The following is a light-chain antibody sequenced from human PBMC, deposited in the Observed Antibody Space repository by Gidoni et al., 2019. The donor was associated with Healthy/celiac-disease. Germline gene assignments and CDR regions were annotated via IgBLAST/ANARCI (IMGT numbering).Light chain of an antibody. CDR1: QSVSSY. CDR2: DAS. CDR3: QQRSNWLT. Sequence: EILFTPSPATLSLSPGERATLSCRASQSVSSYLAWYQQKPGQAPRLLIYDASNRATGIPARFSGSGPGTDFTLTISSLEPEDFAVYYCQQRSNWLTFXGXTKVEIK. J-gene: IGKJ4*01. V-gene: IGKV3D-11*02.